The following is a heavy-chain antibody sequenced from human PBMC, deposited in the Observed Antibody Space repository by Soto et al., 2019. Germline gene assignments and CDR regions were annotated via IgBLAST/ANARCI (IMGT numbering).Heavy chain of an antibody. V-gene: IGHV3-48*02. D-gene: IGHD1-26*01. J-gene: IGHJ2*01. Sequence: GGSLRLSCAASGFTFSSYIMNWVRQAPGKGLEWVSYISSSSTIYYADSVKGRFTISRDNAKNSLYLQMNSLRDEDTAVYYCARDVPAVRIGTLDLWGRGTLVTVSS. CDR2: ISSSSTI. CDR3: ARDVPAVRIGTLDL. CDR1: GFTFSSYI.